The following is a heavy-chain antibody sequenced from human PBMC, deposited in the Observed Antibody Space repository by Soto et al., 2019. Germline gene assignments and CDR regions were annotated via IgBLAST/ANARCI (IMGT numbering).Heavy chain of an antibody. CDR1: GFPFNNAW. CDR2: IKRSTDGGAI. D-gene: IGHD2-2*01. J-gene: IGHJ4*02. Sequence: GGSLRLSCAVSGFPFNNAWMNWVRQAPGKGLEWVGRIKRSTDGGAIDYGAPVKGRFTISTNASKNTLYLQMNSLKIEDTAVYYCVVEVVPAAFKRFDYWGPGTLVTVSS. CDR3: VVEVVPAAFKRFDY. V-gene: IGHV3-15*07.